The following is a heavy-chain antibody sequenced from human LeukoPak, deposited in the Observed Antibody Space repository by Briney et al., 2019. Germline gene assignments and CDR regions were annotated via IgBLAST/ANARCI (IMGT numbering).Heavy chain of an antibody. J-gene: IGHJ4*02. CDR3: ARVLPYYYDSSGGLDY. CDR1: GYTFTSYY. D-gene: IGHD3-22*01. CDR2: INPSGGST. Sequence: ASVKVSCKASGYTFTSYYMHWVRQAPGQGLEWMGIINPSGGSTSYAQKFQGRVTMTRDTSTSTVYMELSSLRSEDTAVYYCARVLPYYYDSSGGLDYWGQGTLVTVSS. V-gene: IGHV1-46*01.